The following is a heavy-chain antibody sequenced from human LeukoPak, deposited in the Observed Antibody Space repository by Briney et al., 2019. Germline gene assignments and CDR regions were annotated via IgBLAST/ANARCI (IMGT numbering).Heavy chain of an antibody. CDR3: ARDTGGYFDY. CDR2: INSSSSTI. J-gene: IGHJ4*02. V-gene: IGHV3-48*04. D-gene: IGHD2-8*02. Sequence: PGGSLRLSCAASGFTFSSYSMNWVRQAPGKGLEWVSYINSSSSTIYYADSVKGRFTISRDNAKNSLYLQMNSLRAEDTAVYYCARDTGGYFDYWGQGTLVTVSS. CDR1: GFTFSSYS.